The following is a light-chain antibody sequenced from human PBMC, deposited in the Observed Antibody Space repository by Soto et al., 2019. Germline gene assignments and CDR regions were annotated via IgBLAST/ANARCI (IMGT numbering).Light chain of an antibody. J-gene: IGKJ1*01. CDR2: DVS. V-gene: IGKV1-5*01. CDR3: QQYDYSRT. Sequence: DIRMTQSPSTLSASVGDTVTITCRASQSVSDSLAWYQVKPGAAPKLLIFDVSNLETGVPSRFSGSGSGTEFSLTIRGLQPDDFATYYCQQYDYSRTFGPGTKVEIK. CDR1: QSVSDS.